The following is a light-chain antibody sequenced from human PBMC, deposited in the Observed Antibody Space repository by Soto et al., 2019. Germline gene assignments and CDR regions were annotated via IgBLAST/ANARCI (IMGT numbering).Light chain of an antibody. CDR2: AAS. CDR1: EGISNY. J-gene: IGKJ1*01. V-gene: IGKV1-27*01. CDR3: QKYNSAPRT. Sequence: DIQMTQSPSSLSASVGDRVTITCRASEGISNYLAWYQQKPGIVPKLLIYAASTLQSGVPSRFSGSGSGTDFTLTIGSLPPEDVATYYCQKYNSAPRTFGQGTKVEIK.